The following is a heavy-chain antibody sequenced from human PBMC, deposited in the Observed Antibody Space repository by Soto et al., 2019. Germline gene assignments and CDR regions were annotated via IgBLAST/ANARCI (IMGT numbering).Heavy chain of an antibody. CDR3: ARARLTEMATFYFDY. CDR1: GFTFSDYY. Sequence: PGGSLRLSCAASGFTFSDYYMSWIRQAPGKGLGWVSYISSSGSTIYYADSVKGRFTISRDNAKNSLYLQMNSLRAEDTAVYYCARARLTEMATFYFDYWGQGTLVTVSS. J-gene: IGHJ4*02. D-gene: IGHD5-12*01. V-gene: IGHV3-11*01. CDR2: ISSSGSTI.